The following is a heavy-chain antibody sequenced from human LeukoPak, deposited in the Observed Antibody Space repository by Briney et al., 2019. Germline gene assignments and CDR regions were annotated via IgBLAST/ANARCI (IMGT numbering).Heavy chain of an antibody. V-gene: IGHV4-39*07. J-gene: IGHJ5*02. Sequence: SETLSLTCTVSDGSISSSSYYWGWIRQPPGKGLEWIGSIYYSGSTYYNPSLKSRVTISVDTSKNQFSLKLSSVTAADTAVYYCARDISRWTCNWFDPWGQGTLVTVSS. CDR3: ARDISRWTCNWFDP. CDR2: IYYSGST. D-gene: IGHD1-1*01. CDR1: DGSISSSSYY.